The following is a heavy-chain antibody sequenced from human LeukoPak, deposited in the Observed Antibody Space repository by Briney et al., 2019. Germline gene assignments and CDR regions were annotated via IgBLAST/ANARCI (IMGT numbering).Heavy chain of an antibody. J-gene: IGHJ5*02. D-gene: IGHD6-13*01. CDR3: ARHRGIAAAENWFDP. Sequence: SETLSLTCAVYGGSFSGYYWSWIRQPPGKGLEWIGEVNHSGSTNYNPSLKSRVTISVDTSKNQFSLKLSSVTAADTAVYYCARHRGIAAAENWFDPWGQGTLVTVSS. CDR2: VNHSGST. V-gene: IGHV4-34*01. CDR1: GGSFSGYY.